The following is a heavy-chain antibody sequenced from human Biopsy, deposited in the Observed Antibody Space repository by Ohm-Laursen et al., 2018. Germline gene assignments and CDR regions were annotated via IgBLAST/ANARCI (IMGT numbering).Heavy chain of an antibody. CDR1: GFSFTGYY. CDR2: ISPKSGDT. J-gene: IGHJ4*02. Sequence: ASVKVSCKASGFSFTGYYIHWVRQAPGQGLEWMGWISPKSGDTNYAHKFQGNITMTRDTSMSTAYMELSRLRCDDTAVYYCALQSVAQMKNFDYWGQGTLVTVSS. CDR3: ALQSVAQMKNFDY. V-gene: IGHV1-2*02. D-gene: IGHD6-19*01.